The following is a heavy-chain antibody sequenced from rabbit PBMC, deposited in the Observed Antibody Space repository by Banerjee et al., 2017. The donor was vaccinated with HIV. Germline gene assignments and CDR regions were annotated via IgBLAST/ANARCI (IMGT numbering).Heavy chain of an antibody. Sequence: QEQLVESGGGLVQPEGSLTLTCTASGFSFSSGYDMCWVRQAPGKGLEWIGYIYSAIHYTYYASWAKGRFTISKTSSTTVTLQMTSLTAADTATYFCARNFDLWGPGTLVTVS. V-gene: IGHV1S45*01. CDR1: GFSFSSGYD. CDR2: IYSAIHYT. CDR3: ARNFDL. J-gene: IGHJ4*01.